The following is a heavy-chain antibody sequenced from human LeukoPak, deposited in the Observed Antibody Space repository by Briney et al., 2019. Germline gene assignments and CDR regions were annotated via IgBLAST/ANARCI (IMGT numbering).Heavy chain of an antibody. V-gene: IGHV3-21*01. CDR3: AGGIAAVPNY. D-gene: IGHD6-13*01. J-gene: IGHJ4*02. CDR1: RFTFSDYA. Sequence: PGGSLRLSCAASRFTFSDYAMNWVRQAPGKGLQWVSSISSTSKYIYYADSVKGRFTISRDNAKNSLYLQMNSLRADDTAVYYCAGGIAAVPNYWGQGTLVTVSS. CDR2: ISSTSKYI.